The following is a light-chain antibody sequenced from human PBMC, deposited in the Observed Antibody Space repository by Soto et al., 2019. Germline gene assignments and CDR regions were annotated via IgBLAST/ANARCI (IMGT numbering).Light chain of an antibody. CDR1: QSVRSY. J-gene: IGKJ1*01. V-gene: IGKV3-11*01. Sequence: DIVLTQSPSTLSLSPGERATLSCRASQSVRSYLAWYQQKPAQAPRLLIYDASNRASGIPARFSGSGSGTDFTLTISSLEPEDFAVYYCQQRSNWSWTFGQGTKVDIK. CDR3: QQRSNWSWT. CDR2: DAS.